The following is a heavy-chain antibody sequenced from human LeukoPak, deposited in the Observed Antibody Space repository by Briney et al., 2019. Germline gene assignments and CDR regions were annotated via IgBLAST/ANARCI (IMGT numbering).Heavy chain of an antibody. Sequence: GESLKISCKGSGYSFTGYWIGWVRQMPGKGLEWMGIIYPGDSDTRYSPSFQGQVTISADKSISTAYLQWSSLKASDTAMYYCARLYYYDSSPNDGAFDIWGQGTMVTVSS. CDR2: IYPGDSDT. CDR3: ARLYYYDSSPNDGAFDI. CDR1: GYSFTGYW. D-gene: IGHD3-22*01. J-gene: IGHJ3*02. V-gene: IGHV5-51*01.